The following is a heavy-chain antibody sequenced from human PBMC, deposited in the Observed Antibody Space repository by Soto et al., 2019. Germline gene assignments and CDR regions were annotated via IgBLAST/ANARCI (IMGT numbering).Heavy chain of an antibody. D-gene: IGHD3-22*01. CDR3: ARGRPLNDSSGTRSSFDY. Sequence: PSETLSLTCTVSGDSISSNSHYWTWIRQPPGKGLEWIGEINHSGNTNYNPSLKSRVTISVDTSKNQFSLKLSSVTAADTAVYYCARGRPLNDSSGTRSSFDYWGQGTLVTVSS. J-gene: IGHJ4*02. CDR2: INHSGNT. V-gene: IGHV4-39*07. CDR1: GDSISSNSHY.